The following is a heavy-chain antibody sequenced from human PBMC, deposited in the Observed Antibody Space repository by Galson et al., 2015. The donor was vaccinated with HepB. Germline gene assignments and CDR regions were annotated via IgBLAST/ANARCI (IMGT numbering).Heavy chain of an antibody. V-gene: IGHV3-48*03. CDR2: ISSSGSTI. CDR1: GFTFSSYE. J-gene: IGHJ6*02. Sequence: SLRLSCAASGFTFSSYEMNWVRQAPGKGLEWVSYISSSGSTIYYADSVKGRFTISRDNAKNSLYLQMNSLRAEDTAVYYCARDLQSPLYYYYYGMDVWGQGTTVTVSS. CDR3: ARDLQSPLYYYYYGMDV.